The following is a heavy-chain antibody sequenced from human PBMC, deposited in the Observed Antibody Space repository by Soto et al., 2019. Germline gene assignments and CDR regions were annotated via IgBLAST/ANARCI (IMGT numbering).Heavy chain of an antibody. CDR3: AHVYGGYDNFDY. CDR1: GFSLSTSGVG. Sequence: QITLKESGPTLVKPTQTLTLTCTFSGFSLSTSGVGVGSIRQPPGKALEWLALIYWDDDKRYSPSLKSRLTITKDTSKNQVVLTMTNMDPVDTATYYCAHVYGGYDNFDYWGQGTLVTVSS. CDR2: IYWDDDK. V-gene: IGHV2-5*02. J-gene: IGHJ4*02. D-gene: IGHD5-12*01.